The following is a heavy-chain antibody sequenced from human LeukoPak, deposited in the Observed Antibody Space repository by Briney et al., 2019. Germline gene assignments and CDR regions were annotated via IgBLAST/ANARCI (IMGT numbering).Heavy chain of an antibody. CDR3: ARVVAAAGNNWFDP. J-gene: IGHJ5*02. CDR2: IHDSGST. D-gene: IGHD6-13*01. Sequence: SETLSLTCAVSGGSITSGGYSWSWIRQTPGKGLEWIAYIHDSGSTYYNPSLKSRISISIDTSKNQFSLNPNSVTAADTAVYYCARVVAAAGNNWFDPWGQGTLVTVSS. V-gene: IGHV4-30-4*07. CDR1: GGSITSGGYS.